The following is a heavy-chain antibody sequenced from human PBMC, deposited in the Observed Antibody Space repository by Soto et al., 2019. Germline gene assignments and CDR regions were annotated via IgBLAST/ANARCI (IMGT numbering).Heavy chain of an antibody. Sequence: SETLSLTCTVSGGSVSTGMKYWGWFRQPPGKALEFIGYMYKTGETLLNSSLKSRVTLSVETSKNQFSLTLSSVTAADTVVYFCMKAHESGHLLGMSVWGQGTTVTVSS. CDR1: GGSVSTGMKY. CDR3: MKAHESGHLLGMSV. J-gene: IGHJ6*02. V-gene: IGHV4-61*01. CDR2: MYKTGET.